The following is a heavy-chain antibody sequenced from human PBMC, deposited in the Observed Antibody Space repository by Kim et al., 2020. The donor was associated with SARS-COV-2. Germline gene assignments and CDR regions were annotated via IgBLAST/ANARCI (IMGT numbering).Heavy chain of an antibody. CDR1: GFTFSSYG. D-gene: IGHD2-8*01. J-gene: IGHJ4*02. Sequence: GGSLRLSCAASGFTFSSYGMHWVRQAPGKGLEWVAVISYDGSNKNYADSVKGRFTISRDNSKNTLYLQMSSLRAEDTAVYYCAKGGDVMDYWGQGTRVT. CDR3: AKGGDVMDY. V-gene: IGHV3-30*18. CDR2: ISYDGSNK.